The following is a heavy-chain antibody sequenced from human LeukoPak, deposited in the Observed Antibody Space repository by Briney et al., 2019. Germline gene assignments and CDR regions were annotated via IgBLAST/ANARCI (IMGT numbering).Heavy chain of an antibody. CDR3: ARGSLRITMVRGVIIAFIFDY. CDR1: GFTFSSYG. Sequence: PGRSLRLSCAGSGFTFSSYGMHWVRQAPGKGMEWVAVISYDGSNKYYADSVKGRFTISRDNSKNTLYLQMNSLRAEDTAVYYCARGSLRITMVRGVIIAFIFDYWGQGTLVTVSS. CDR2: ISYDGSNK. J-gene: IGHJ4*02. D-gene: IGHD3-10*01. V-gene: IGHV3-30*03.